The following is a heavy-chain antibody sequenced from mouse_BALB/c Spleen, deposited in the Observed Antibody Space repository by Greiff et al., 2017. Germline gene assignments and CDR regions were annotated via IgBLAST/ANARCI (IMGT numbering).Heavy chain of an antibody. Sequence: EVNVVESGGGLVKPGGSLKLSCAASGFTFSSYTMSWVRQTPEKRLEWVATISSGGSYTYYPDSVKGRFTISRDNAKNTLYLQMSSLKSEDTAMYYCTRDITTATRAMDYWGQGTSVTVSS. CDR2: ISSGGSYT. CDR3: TRDITTATRAMDY. V-gene: IGHV5-6-4*01. CDR1: GFTFSSYT. J-gene: IGHJ4*01. D-gene: IGHD1-2*01.